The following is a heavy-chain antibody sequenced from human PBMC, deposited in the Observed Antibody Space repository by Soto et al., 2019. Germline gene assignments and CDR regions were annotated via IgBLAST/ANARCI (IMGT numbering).Heavy chain of an antibody. CDR3: ARETGSGSYYDY. CDR1: GGSISSYF. CDR2: IYYSGTT. V-gene: IGHV4-59*01. Sequence: PSETLFLTCTVSGGSISSYFWSWIRQPPGKGLEWIGYIYYSGTTNYNPSLKNRVTISVDTSKNQFSLSLSSVTAADTGVYYCARETGSGSYYDYWGQGALVTVSS. D-gene: IGHD3-10*01. J-gene: IGHJ4*02.